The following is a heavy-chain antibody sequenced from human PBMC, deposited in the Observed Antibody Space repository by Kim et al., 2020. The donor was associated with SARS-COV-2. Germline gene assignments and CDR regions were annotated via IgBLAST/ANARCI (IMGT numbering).Heavy chain of an antibody. Sequence: ESLKISCKGSGYSFTSYWIGWVRQMPGKGLEWMGIIYPGDSDTRYSPSFQGQVTISADKSISTAYLQWSSLKASDTAMYYCARYIGSSVGATSSLGYWGQGTLVTVSS. J-gene: IGHJ4*02. CDR3: ARYIGSSVGATSSLGY. V-gene: IGHV5-51*01. D-gene: IGHD1-26*01. CDR2: IYPGDSDT. CDR1: GYSFTSYW.